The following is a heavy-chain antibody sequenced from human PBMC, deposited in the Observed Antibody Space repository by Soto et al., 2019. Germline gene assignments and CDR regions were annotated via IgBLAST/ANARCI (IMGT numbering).Heavy chain of an antibody. CDR2: ISYDGSNK. V-gene: IGHV3-30*18. J-gene: IGHJ6*02. CDR1: GFTFSSYG. D-gene: IGHD1-26*01. CDR3: AKDWVGWELRAYYGMDV. Sequence: GGSLRLSCAASGFTFSSYGMHWVRQAPGKGLEWVAVISYDGSNKYYADSVKGRFTISRDNSKNTLYLQMNSLRAEDTAVYYCAKDWVGWELRAYYGMDVWGQGTTVTISS.